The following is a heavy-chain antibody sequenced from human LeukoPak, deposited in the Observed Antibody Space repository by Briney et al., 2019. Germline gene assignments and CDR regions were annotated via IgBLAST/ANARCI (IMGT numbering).Heavy chain of an antibody. CDR1: GGSINSHY. D-gene: IGHD3-10*01. CDR2: IFNTGNT. J-gene: IGHJ4*02. Sequence: SETLSLTCSVSGGSINSHYWSWIRQPPGKRLEWIGYIFNTGNTNYNPSLASRVTMSVDTSRTQFFLRLSPVTAADTAIYYCASRPADTTWYGVFDYWSQGTLVTVSS. CDR3: ASRPADTTWYGVFDY. V-gene: IGHV4-59*11.